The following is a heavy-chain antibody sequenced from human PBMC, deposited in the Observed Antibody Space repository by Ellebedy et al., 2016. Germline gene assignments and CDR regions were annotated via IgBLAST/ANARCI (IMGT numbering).Heavy chain of an antibody. CDR2: IWYDGSNK. J-gene: IGHJ4*02. CDR1: GFTFSSYG. CDR3: ARESVVSPFSGSFDY. D-gene: IGHD1-14*01. V-gene: IGHV3-33*01. Sequence: GGSLRLXXAASGFTFSSYGMHWVRQAPGKGLEWVAVIWYDGSNKYYADSVKGRFTISRDNSKNTLYLQMTSLRAEDTAIYYCARESVVSPFSGSFDYWGQGTLVTVSS.